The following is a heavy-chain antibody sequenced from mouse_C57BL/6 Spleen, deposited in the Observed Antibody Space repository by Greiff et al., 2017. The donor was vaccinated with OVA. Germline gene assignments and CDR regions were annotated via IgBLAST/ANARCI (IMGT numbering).Heavy chain of an antibody. J-gene: IGHJ1*03. Sequence: EVKLVESGGGLVQPGGSLSLSCAASGFTFTDYYMSWVRQPPGKALEWLGFIRNNANGYTTEYSASVKGWFTISRDNSQSILYLQMNALRAEDSATYYCASPYYSRRRYFDVWGTGTTVTVSS. D-gene: IGHD2-5*01. CDR2: IRNNANGYTT. CDR3: ASPYYSRRRYFDV. CDR1: GFTFTDYY. V-gene: IGHV7-3*01.